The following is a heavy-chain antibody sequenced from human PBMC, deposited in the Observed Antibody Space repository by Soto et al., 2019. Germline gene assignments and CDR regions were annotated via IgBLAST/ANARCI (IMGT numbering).Heavy chain of an antibody. CDR2: ISGSGGST. CDR1: GFTFSSYA. V-gene: IGHV3-23*01. D-gene: IGHD5-18*01. Sequence: GGSLRLSCAASGFTFSSYAMSWVRQAPGKGLEWVSAISGSGGSTYYADSVKGRFTISRDNSKNTLYLQMNSLRAEDTAVYYGAKDLGGGYSYGGYYFDYWGQGTLVTVSS. CDR3: AKDLGGGYSYGGYYFDY. J-gene: IGHJ4*02.